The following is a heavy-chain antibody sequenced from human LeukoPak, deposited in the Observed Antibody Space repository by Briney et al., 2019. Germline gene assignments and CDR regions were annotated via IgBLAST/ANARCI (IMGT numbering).Heavy chain of an antibody. J-gene: IGHJ3*02. CDR1: GGSISSYY. Sequence: PSETLSLTCTASGGSISSYYWSWIRQHPGKGLEWIGYIYYSGSTYYNPSLKSRVTISVDTSKNQFSLKLSSVTAADTAVYYCARGRTARRAFDIWGQGTMVTVSS. CDR3: ARGRTARRAFDI. D-gene: IGHD6-6*01. V-gene: IGHV4-59*06. CDR2: IYYSGST.